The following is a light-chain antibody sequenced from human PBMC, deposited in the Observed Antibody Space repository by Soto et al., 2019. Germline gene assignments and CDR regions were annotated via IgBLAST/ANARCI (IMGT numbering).Light chain of an antibody. CDR2: RTS. J-gene: IGKJ2*01. CDR3: QQFGNPLTYT. CDR1: QSVSSSY. Sequence: EIVLTQSPGTLSLSPGERATLSCRASQSVSSSYLAWYQQRPGQAPRLLMYRTSTRATGIPDRFSGSGSGTDLTLTISRLEPEDFAVYYCQQFGNPLTYTFGQGTKLEIK. V-gene: IGKV3-20*01.